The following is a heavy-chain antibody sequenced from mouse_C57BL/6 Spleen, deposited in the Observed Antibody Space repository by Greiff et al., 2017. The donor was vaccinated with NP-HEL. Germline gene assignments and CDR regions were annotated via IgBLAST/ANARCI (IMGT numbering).Heavy chain of an antibody. J-gene: IGHJ3*01. Sequence: DVQLQESGPVLVKPGASVKMSCKASGYTFTDYYMNWVKQSHGKSLEWIGVINPYNGGTSYNQKFKGKATLTVDKSSSTAYMELNSLTSEDSAVYYCARGGFTTVEAYWGQGTLVTVSA. CDR1: GYTFTDYY. V-gene: IGHV1-19*01. D-gene: IGHD1-1*01. CDR3: ARGGFTTVEAY. CDR2: INPYNGGT.